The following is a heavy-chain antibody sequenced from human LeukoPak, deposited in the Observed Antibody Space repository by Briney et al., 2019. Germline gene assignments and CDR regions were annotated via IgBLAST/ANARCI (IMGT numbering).Heavy chain of an antibody. J-gene: IGHJ5*02. D-gene: IGHD2-2*01. CDR2: LSGSGAST. Sequence: PGGSLRLSCAASGFPFNEYAMNWVRQAPGEGLEWGSGLSGSGASTHYAESVKGRFTNSREHSKNKLFLVMDSLKGDDKDSIYCAKKGTRSSVSGNWFDPWGQGTLVTVSS. CDR1: GFPFNEYA. CDR3: AKKGTRSSVSGNWFDP. V-gene: IGHV3-23*01.